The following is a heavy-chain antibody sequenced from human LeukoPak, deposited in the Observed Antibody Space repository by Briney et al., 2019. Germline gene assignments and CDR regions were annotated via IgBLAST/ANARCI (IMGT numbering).Heavy chain of an antibody. J-gene: IGHJ3*02. V-gene: IGHV4-4*07. Sequence: SETLSLTCTVSDGSISSYYWSWIRQPAGKGLEWIGRIYTSGSTNYNPPLKSRVTMSVDTSKNQFSLKLSSVTAADTAVYYCARDKHYYDSSGYYYPHAFDIWGQGTMVTVSS. CDR2: IYTSGST. CDR1: DGSISSYY. CDR3: ARDKHYYDSSGYYYPHAFDI. D-gene: IGHD3-22*01.